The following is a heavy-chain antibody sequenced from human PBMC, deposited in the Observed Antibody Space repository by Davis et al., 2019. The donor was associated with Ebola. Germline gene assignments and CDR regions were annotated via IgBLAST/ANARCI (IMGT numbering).Heavy chain of an antibody. CDR1: GFPFYIYA. Sequence: PGGSLRLSCAGSGFPFYIYAMHWVRQAPGEGLEWMAALSYDGSNKYYADSVKGRFSISRDNSKKTLYLQMNSLRAEDTAVYYCARDTRGGWELDYWGQGTLVTVSS. D-gene: IGHD6-19*01. CDR2: LSYDGSNK. J-gene: IGHJ4*02. CDR3: ARDTRGGWELDY. V-gene: IGHV3-30*04.